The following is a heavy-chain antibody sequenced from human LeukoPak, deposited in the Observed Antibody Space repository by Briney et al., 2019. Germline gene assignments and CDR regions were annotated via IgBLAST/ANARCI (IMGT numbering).Heavy chain of an antibody. D-gene: IGHD4-17*01. CDR2: INPNSGGT. CDR3: ARGLSSYGASLGY. V-gene: IGHV1-2*02. Sequence: GASVKVSCRASGYTFTGHYMHWVRQAPGQGLEWMGWINPNSGGTNYAQKFQGRVTITRNTSISTAYMELSSLRSEDTAVYYCARGLSSYGASLGYWGQGTLVTVSS. CDR1: GYTFTGHY. J-gene: IGHJ4*02.